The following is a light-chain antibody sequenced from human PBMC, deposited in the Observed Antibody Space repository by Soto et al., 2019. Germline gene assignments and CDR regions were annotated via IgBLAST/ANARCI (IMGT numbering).Light chain of an antibody. J-gene: IGLJ2*01. Sequence: QSVLTQPPSVSGAPGQRVTISCTGSSSNIGAGYDVHWYQQLPGTAPKLLIYGNSNRPSGVPDRFSGSKSGTSASLAITGLQAEDEADYYCQSYDSGVPVVFGGGTKLTVL. V-gene: IGLV1-40*01. CDR3: QSYDSGVPVV. CDR1: SSNIGAGYD. CDR2: GNS.